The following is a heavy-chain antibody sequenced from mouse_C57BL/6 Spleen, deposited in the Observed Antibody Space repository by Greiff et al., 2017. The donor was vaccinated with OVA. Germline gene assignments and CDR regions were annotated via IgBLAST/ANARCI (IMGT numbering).Heavy chain of an antibody. J-gene: IGHJ1*03. CDR1: GFTFSSYT. CDR2: ISGGGGNT. Sequence: EVQGVESGGGLVKPGGSLKLSCAASGFTFSSYTMSWVRQTPEKRLEWVATISGGGGNTYYPDSVKGRFTISRDNAKNTLYLQMSSLRSEDTALYYCARRGATARYFDVWGTGTTVTVSS. V-gene: IGHV5-9*01. D-gene: IGHD1-2*01. CDR3: ARRGATARYFDV.